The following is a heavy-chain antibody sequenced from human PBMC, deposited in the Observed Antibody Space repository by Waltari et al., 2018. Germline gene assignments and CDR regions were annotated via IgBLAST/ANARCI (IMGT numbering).Heavy chain of an antibody. CDR2: ITQSGST. CDR1: GGSFSGYS. J-gene: IGHJ5*02. Sequence: QVQLQQWGAGLLKHSETLSLTCAVYGGSFSGYSWSWIRQPPGKGLGWVGEITQSGSTNYNPSLKRRVTISVDTSKNQFSLKLSSVTAADTAVYYCARGSFQQWLARRFDPWGQGTLVTVSS. CDR3: ARGSFQQWLARRFDP. V-gene: IGHV4-34*01. D-gene: IGHD6-19*01.